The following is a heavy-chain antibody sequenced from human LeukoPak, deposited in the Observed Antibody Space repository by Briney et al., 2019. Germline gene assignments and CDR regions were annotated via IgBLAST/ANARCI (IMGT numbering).Heavy chain of an antibody. CDR1: GFTFSSYS. D-gene: IGHD6-13*01. CDR3: ARDPPEYSSSWFDY. Sequence: GGSLRLSCAASGFTFSSYSMNWVRQAPGKGLEGVSSISSSSSYIYYADSVKGRFTISRDNAKNSLYLQMNSLRAEDTAVYYCARDPPEYSSSWFDYWGQGTLVTVSS. CDR2: ISSSSSYI. J-gene: IGHJ4*02. V-gene: IGHV3-21*01.